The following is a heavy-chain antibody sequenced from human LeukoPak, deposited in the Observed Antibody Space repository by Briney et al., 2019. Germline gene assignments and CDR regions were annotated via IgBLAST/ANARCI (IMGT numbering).Heavy chain of an antibody. J-gene: IGHJ5*02. V-gene: IGHV1-2*02. D-gene: IGHD6-19*01. CDR1: GYTFTGYY. CDR3: ARDPPGSSGWYGVFHWFDP. CDR2: INPNSGGT. Sequence: ASVKVSCKASGYTFTGYYMHWVRQAPGQGLEWMGWINPNSGGTNYAQKFQGRVTMTRDTSISTAYMELCRLRSDDTAVYYCARDPPGSSGWYGVFHWFDPWGQGTLVTVSS.